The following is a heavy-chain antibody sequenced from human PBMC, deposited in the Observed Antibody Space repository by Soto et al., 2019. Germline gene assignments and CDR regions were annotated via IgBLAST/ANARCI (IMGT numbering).Heavy chain of an antibody. CDR3: ARGWYHRVATMYYYYYGMDV. CDR2: INHSGST. D-gene: IGHD5-12*01. V-gene: IGHV4-34*01. J-gene: IGHJ6*02. Sequence: NPSETLSLTCAVYGGSFSGYYWSWIRQPPGKGLEWIGEINHSGSTNYNPSLKSRVTISVDTSKNQFSLKLSSVTAADTAVYYCARGWYHRVATMYYYYYGMDVWGQGTTVTV. CDR1: GGSFSGYY.